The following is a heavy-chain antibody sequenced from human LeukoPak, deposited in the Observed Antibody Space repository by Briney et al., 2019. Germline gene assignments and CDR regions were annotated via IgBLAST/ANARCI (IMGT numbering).Heavy chain of an antibody. V-gene: IGHV4-30-2*01. Sequence: TSQTLSLTCAVSGGSISSGGYSWSWIRQPPGKGLEWIGYIYHSGSTYYNPSLKSRVTISVDRSKNQFSLKLSSVTAADTAVYYCARDSGYCSGGTCGGMDVWGQGTTVTVSS. CDR2: IYHSGST. CDR1: GGSISSGGYS. CDR3: ARDSGYCSGGTCGGMDV. D-gene: IGHD2-15*01. J-gene: IGHJ6*02.